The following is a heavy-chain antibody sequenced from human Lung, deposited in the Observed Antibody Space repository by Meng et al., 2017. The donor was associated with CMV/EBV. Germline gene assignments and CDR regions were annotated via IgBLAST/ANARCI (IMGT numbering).Heavy chain of an antibody. V-gene: IGHV4-4*02. CDR3: LRRSGGSV. CDR2: IPHRGSS. Sequence: QVQLREPGPDLVNPSETLSLTCAVSGDSITNHNWWAWVRQPPGKGLEWIGEIPHRGSSAYNPSLKSRVSMSIDKSKNQFSLKLTSVTAADTAVYHCLRRSGGSVWGQGTLVTVSS. CDR1: GDSITNHNW. J-gene: IGHJ1*01. D-gene: IGHD3-10*01.